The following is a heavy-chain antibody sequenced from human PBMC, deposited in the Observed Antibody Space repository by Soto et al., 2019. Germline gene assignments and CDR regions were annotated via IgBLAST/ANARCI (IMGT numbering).Heavy chain of an antibody. V-gene: IGHV4-59*08. Sequence: SETLSLTCTVSGGSISSYYWSWIRQPPGKGLEWIGYIYYSGSTNYNPSLKSRVTISVDTSKNQFSLKLSSVTAADTAVYYCARHSPYCGGDCYSYDYWGQGTLVTVS. D-gene: IGHD2-21*02. CDR3: ARHSPYCGGDCYSYDY. CDR1: GGSISSYY. CDR2: IYYSGST. J-gene: IGHJ4*02.